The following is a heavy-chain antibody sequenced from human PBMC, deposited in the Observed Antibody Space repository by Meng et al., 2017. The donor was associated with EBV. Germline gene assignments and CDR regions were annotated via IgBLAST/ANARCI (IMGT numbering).Heavy chain of an antibody. D-gene: IGHD3-10*01. V-gene: IGHV1-8*01. CDR2: MNPDSGDT. CDR3: ARDVYGSGTYRSDP. Sequence: VQLGQVGAEVKKPGASVKVSCKASGYTLTRYDINWVRQAPGKGLEWMGWMNPDSGDTGYAQKFQGRVTMTRDTSINTAYMDLSNLKSEDTALYYCARDVYGSGTYRSDPWGQGTLVTVSS. J-gene: IGHJ5*02. CDR1: GYTLTRYD.